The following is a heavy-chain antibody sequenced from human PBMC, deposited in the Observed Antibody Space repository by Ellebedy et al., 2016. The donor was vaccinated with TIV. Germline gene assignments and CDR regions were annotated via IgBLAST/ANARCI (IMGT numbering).Heavy chain of an antibody. D-gene: IGHD6-13*01. J-gene: IGHJ4*02. Sequence: SETLSLXCTVSGGSISSYYWSWIRQPPGKGLEWIGYIYYSGSTNYNPSLKSRVTISVDTSKNQFSLELSSVTAADTAVYYCASSEAGTLVYWGQGTLVTVSS. V-gene: IGHV4-59*01. CDR1: GGSISSYY. CDR2: IYYSGST. CDR3: ASSEAGTLVY.